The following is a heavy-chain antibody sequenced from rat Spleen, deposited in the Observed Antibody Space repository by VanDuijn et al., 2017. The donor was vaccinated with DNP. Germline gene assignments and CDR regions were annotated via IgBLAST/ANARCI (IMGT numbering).Heavy chain of an antibody. D-gene: IGHD3-3*01. CDR3: VRMDCSGPYWYFDF. J-gene: IGHJ1*01. V-gene: IGHV2-47*01. Sequence: QVQLKESGPGLIQPSQTLSLTCTVSGLSLTSNSVSWVRQPPGKGLEWMGAIWSNGGTDYNSSIKFRLSISRDTSKSQVFLKMNSLQTEDTAIYFCVRMDCSGPYWYFDFWGPGTMVTVSS. CDR1: GLSLTSNS. CDR2: IWSNGGT.